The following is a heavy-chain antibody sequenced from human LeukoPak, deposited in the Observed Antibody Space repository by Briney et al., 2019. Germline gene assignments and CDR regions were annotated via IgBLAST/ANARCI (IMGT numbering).Heavy chain of an antibody. Sequence: PGGSLRLSCAASGFTFSSYAMHWVRQAPGKGLEWVAVISYDGNNKYYADSVKGRFTISRDNAKNSLYLQMNSLRAEDTALYYCAKVRMGGYYDYWGQGTLVTVSS. D-gene: IGHD3-10*01. CDR1: GFTFSSYA. V-gene: IGHV3-30-3*01. CDR2: ISYDGNNK. CDR3: AKVRMGGYYDY. J-gene: IGHJ4*02.